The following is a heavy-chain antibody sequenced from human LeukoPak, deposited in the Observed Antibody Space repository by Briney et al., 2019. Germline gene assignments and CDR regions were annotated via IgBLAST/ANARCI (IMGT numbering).Heavy chain of an antibody. CDR1: GFTFSSYA. V-gene: IGHV3-30-3*01. D-gene: IGHD1-26*01. CDR2: ISYDGSNK. CDR3: WREGQWELRYFDY. J-gene: IGHJ4*02. Sequence: PGGSLRLSCAASGFTFSSYAMHWVRQAPGKGLEWVAVISYDGSNKYYADSAKGRFTISRDNSKTTLYLQMNRLSAEDTAVFYCWREGQWELRYFDYWGQGTLVPVSS.